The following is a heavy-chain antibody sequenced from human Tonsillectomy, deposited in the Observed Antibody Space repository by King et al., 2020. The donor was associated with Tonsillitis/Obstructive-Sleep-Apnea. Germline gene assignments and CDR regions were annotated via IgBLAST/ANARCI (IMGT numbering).Heavy chain of an antibody. Sequence: VQLVESGGGLVQPGGSLRLSCAASGFTFSSYEMNWVRQAPGKGLEWVSYISSSGSIIYYADSVKGRFTISRDNAKNSLYLQMNSLRAEDTAVYYCATPAAMGPYVDIVATILGDDAFEIWGQGTMVTVSS. CDR1: GFTFSSYE. D-gene: IGHD5-12*01. V-gene: IGHV3-48*03. CDR2: ISSSGSII. J-gene: IGHJ3*02. CDR3: ATPAAMGPYVDIVATILGDDAFEI.